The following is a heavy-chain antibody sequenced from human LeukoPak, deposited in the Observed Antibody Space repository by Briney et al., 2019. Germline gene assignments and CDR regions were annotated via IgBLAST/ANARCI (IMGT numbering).Heavy chain of an antibody. D-gene: IGHD3-22*01. Sequence: GGSLRLSCAASGFTFSTYSMNWVRQAPGKGLEWVSYISSSSSRIYYADSVKGRFTISRDNAKNSLYLQMNSLRDEDTAVYYCARSTKTSARITIIDLDYWGQGTLVTVSS. V-gene: IGHV3-48*02. CDR3: ARSTKTSARITIIDLDY. J-gene: IGHJ4*02. CDR2: ISSSSSRI. CDR1: GFTFSTYS.